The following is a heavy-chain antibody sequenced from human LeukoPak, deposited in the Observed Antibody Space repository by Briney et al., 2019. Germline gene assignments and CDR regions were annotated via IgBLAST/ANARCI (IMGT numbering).Heavy chain of an antibody. CDR3: ARAREMGRSGWRDYYYYYMDV. J-gene: IGHJ6*03. D-gene: IGHD6-19*01. V-gene: IGHV1-2*02. CDR2: INPNSGGT. CDR1: GYTFTGYY. Sequence: GASVKVSCKASGYTFTGYYMHWVRQAPGQGLEWMGWINPNSGGTNYAQKFQGRVTMTRDTSISTAYMELSRLRSDDTAVYYCARAREMGRSGWRDYYYYYMDVWGKGTTVTVSS.